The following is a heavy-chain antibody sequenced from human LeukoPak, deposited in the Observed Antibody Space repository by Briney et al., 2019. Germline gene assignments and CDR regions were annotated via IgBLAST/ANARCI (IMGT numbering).Heavy chain of an antibody. J-gene: IGHJ4*02. CDR2: ISGSGGST. CDR3: AKGTIADYDFWSGYYTHYFDY. V-gene: IGHV3-23*01. D-gene: IGHD3-3*01. Sequence: GGSLRLSCAASGFTFSSYAMSWVRQAPGKGLEWVSAISGSGGSTYYADSVKGRFTISRDNSKNTLYLQMNSLRAEDTAVYYCAKGTIADYDFWSGYYTHYFDYWGQGTLVTVSS. CDR1: GFTFSSYA.